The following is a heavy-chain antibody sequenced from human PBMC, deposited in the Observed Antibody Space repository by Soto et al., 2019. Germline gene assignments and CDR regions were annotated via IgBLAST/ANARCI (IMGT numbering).Heavy chain of an antibody. CDR2: SRHKSQGYST. D-gene: IGHD3-22*01. CDR3: VRAMYYPGSSGYTRCFDY. J-gene: IGHJ4*02. CDR1: GFSLSDHY. V-gene: IGHV3-72*01. Sequence: GVTLRLSCAASGFSLSDHYIHWVRQDPGNGLENIGRSRHKSQGYSTEYAASVKGRLTTSRDDSKNSVLLQMDCLKTEDTAVYYCVRAMYYPGSSGYTRCFDYWGQGTLVIVCS.